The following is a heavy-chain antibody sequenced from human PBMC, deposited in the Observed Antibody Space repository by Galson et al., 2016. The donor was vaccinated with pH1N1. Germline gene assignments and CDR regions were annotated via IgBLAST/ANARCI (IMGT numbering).Heavy chain of an antibody. V-gene: IGHV1-69*05. CDR3: ATAVTWYFDY. CDR1: GGTLRNYA. J-gene: IGHJ4*02. Sequence: SVKVSCKASGGTLRNYAVTWVRQAPGQGLEWMAGITPLSGKTNYAQKFQGRVTITTDESASTVYMEVSSLRSEDTAVYYCATAVTWYFDYWGQGTVVTVFS. D-gene: IGHD4-17*01. CDR2: ITPLSGKT.